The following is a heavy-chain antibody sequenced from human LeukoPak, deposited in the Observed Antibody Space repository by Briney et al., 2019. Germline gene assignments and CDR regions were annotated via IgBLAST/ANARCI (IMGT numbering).Heavy chain of an antibody. CDR2: INPSGGST. CDR1: GYTFTSYY. J-gene: IGHJ3*02. V-gene: IGHV1-46*01. CDR3: ARDQSDQAYDILTGYYTGDAFDI. D-gene: IGHD3-9*01. Sequence: GASVKVSCKASGYTFTSYYMHWVRQAPGQGLEWMGIINPSGGSTSYAQKFQGRVTMTRDTSISTAYMELSRLRSDDTAVYYCARDQSDQAYDILTGYYTGDAFDIWGQGTMVTVSS.